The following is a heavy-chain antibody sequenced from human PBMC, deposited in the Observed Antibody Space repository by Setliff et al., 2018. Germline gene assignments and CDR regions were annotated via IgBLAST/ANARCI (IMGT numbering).Heavy chain of an antibody. D-gene: IGHD3-10*01. J-gene: IGHJ4*02. CDR2: IYYSGNT. CDR1: GGSISSGDYY. CDR3: ARQLYYYGTPGYFDY. Sequence: PSETLSLTCTVSGGSISSGDYYWTWIRQPPGKGLEWIGFIYYSGNTFYNPSLKSRLTISVDTSKNLFSLKLSSATAADTAVYYCARQLYYYGTPGYFDYWGQGTLVTVS. V-gene: IGHV4-30-4*08.